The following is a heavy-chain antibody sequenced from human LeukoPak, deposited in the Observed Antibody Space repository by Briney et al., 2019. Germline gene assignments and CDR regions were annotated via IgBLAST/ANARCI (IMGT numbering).Heavy chain of an antibody. CDR1: GFPFSSYW. J-gene: IGHJ4*02. CDR2: ISASGGST. Sequence: PGGSLRLSCVASGFPFSSYWMTWVRQAPGKGLEWVSGISASGGSTYYADSVRGRFTISRDNSKNTLYVQMNSLRDEDTAVYYSAKDQRWESPHYLDSWGQGTLVTVSS. CDR3: AKDQRWESPHYLDS. V-gene: IGHV3-23*01. D-gene: IGHD1-26*01.